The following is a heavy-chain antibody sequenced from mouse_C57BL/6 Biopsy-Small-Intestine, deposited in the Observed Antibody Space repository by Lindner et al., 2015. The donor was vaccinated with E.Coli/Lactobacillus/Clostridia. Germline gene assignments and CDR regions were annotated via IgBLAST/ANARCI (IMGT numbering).Heavy chain of an antibody. D-gene: IGHD2-4*01. Sequence: QLQESGPELVKPGASVKLSCKASGYTFTSYDINWVKQRPGQGLEWIGWIYPRDGSTEYNEKFKGKATLTVDTSSSTAYMELHSLTSEDSAVYFCARYDYDGAYWGQGTLVTVSA. CDR1: GYTFTSYD. CDR2: IYPRDGST. V-gene: IGHV1-85*01. CDR3: ARYDYDGAY. J-gene: IGHJ3*01.